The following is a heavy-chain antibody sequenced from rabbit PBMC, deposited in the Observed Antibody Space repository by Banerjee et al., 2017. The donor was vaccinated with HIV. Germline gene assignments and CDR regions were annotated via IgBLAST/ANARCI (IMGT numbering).Heavy chain of an antibody. CDR3: ARDAGGDGYSNDL. V-gene: IGHV1S40*01. D-gene: IGHD7-1*01. CDR1: GFSFSSSGY. CDR2: IFAGSDSGT. J-gene: IGHJ4*01. Sequence: QSLEESGGDLVKPGASLTLTCTASGFSFSSSGYLCWVRQAPGKGLEWIACIFAGSDSGTYYASWAKGRFTISKTSSTTVTLQMTSLTAADTATYFCARDAGGDGYSNDLWGPGTLVTVS.